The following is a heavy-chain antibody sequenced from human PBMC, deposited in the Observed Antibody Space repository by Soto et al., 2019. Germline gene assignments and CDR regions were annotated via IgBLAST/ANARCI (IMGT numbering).Heavy chain of an antibody. Sequence: GGSLRLSCAASGFTFSSYGMHWVRQAPGKGLEWVAVISYDGSNKYYADSVKGRFTISRDNSKNTLYLQMNSLRAEDTAVYYCAKLGGGYSDEKYYYYYGMDVWGQGTTVTVSS. J-gene: IGHJ6*02. V-gene: IGHV3-30*18. CDR3: AKLGGGYSDEKYYYYYGMDV. D-gene: IGHD2-21*02. CDR1: GFTFSSYG. CDR2: ISYDGSNK.